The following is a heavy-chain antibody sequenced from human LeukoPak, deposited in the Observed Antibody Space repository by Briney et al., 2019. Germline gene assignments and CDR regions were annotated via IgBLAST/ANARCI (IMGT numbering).Heavy chain of an antibody. V-gene: IGHV4-59*01. CDR3: AREDPQTTVPEGMDV. J-gene: IGHJ6*02. Sequence: PPETMSLTCSVSGGSISTYYWSWIRQPPGKGLEWIGYIYNIGTTNYNPSLRSRVTISVDTSRNQFSLRLSSVTSADTAVYYCAREDPQTTVPEGMDVWGHGTTVIVSS. CDR1: GGSISTYY. CDR2: IYNIGTT. D-gene: IGHD4-17*01.